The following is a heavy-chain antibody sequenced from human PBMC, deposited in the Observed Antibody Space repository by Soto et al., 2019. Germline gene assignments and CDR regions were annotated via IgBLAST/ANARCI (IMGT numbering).Heavy chain of an antibody. Sequence: PGESLKISCQGSGYSFTSYWIGWVRQMPGKGLEWMGIIYPGDSDTRYSPSFQGQVTISADKSISTAYLQWSSLKASDTAMYYCARHYYYGSGVYYYYGMDVWGQGTTVTVSS. V-gene: IGHV5-51*01. J-gene: IGHJ6*02. D-gene: IGHD3-10*01. CDR2: IYPGDSDT. CDR1: GYSFTSYW. CDR3: ARHYYYGSGVYYYYGMDV.